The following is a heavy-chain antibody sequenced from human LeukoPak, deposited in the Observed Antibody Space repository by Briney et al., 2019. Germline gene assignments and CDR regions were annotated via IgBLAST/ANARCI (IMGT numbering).Heavy chain of an antibody. D-gene: IGHD2-2*02. CDR2: INPNSGGT. CDR3: ARDLLATSVVPAAIPNY. CDR1: GYTFTGHY. V-gene: IGHV1-2*02. Sequence: ASVKVSCKASGYTFTGHYMHWVRQALGQGLEWMGWINPNSGGTNYAQKFQGRVTMTRDTSISTAYMELSRLRSDDTAVYYCARDLLATSVVPAAIPNYWGQGTLVTVSS. J-gene: IGHJ4*02.